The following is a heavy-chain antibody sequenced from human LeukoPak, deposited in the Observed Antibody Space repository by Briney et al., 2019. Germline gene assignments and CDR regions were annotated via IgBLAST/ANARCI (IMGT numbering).Heavy chain of an antibody. D-gene: IGHD3-22*01. Sequence: GGSLRLSCAASGFTFSSYSMNWVRQAPGKGLEWVSFISSSSSYIYYADSVKGRFTISRDNAKNSLYLQMNSLRAEDTAVYYCERDQEYYYDSSGYWGQGALVTVSS. CDR1: GFTFSSYS. J-gene: IGHJ4*02. CDR3: ERDQEYYYDSSGY. CDR2: ISSSSSYI. V-gene: IGHV3-21*01.